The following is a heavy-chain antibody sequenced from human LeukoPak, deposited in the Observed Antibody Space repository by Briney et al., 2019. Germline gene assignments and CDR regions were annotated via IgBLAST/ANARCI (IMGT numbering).Heavy chain of an antibody. CDR3: TRVGYIDEGIDY. CDR1: GFTLSTNA. V-gene: IGHV3-23*01. D-gene: IGHD5-24*01. J-gene: IGHJ4*02. Sequence: GGSLRLSCLTSGFTLSTNAMSWVRQAPGKGLEWVSAISGSGGSTYYADSVKGRFTISRDNSKNTLYLQMNSLRAEDTAIYYCTRVGYIDEGIDYWGQGTLVTVSS. CDR2: ISGSGGST.